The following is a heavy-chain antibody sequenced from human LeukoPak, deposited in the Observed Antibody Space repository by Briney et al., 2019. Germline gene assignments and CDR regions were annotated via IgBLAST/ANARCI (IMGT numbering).Heavy chain of an antibody. J-gene: IGHJ4*02. CDR1: GGSFSGYY. V-gene: IGHV4-34*01. D-gene: IGHD3-10*01. Sequence: PSETLSLTCAVYGGSFSGYYWSWIRQPPGKGLEWIGEINHSGSTNYNPSLKSRVTISVDTSKNQFSLKLSSVTAADTAVYYCARGRVSPSLLTRYYFDYWGQGTLVTVSS. CDR2: INHSGST. CDR3: ARGRVSPSLLTRYYFDY.